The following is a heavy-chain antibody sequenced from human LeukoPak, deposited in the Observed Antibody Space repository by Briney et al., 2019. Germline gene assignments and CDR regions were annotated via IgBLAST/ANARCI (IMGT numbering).Heavy chain of an antibody. CDR2: IKQDGSEK. CDR3: ARGHILLWFGELSADY. J-gene: IGHJ4*02. CDR1: GGSFSGYY. Sequence: ETLSLTCAVYGGSFSGYYWSWIRQPPGKGLEWVANIKQDGSEKYYVDSVKGRFTISRDNAKNSLYLQMNSLRAEDTAVYYCARGHILLWFGELSADYWGQGTLVTVSS. V-gene: IGHV3-7*04. D-gene: IGHD3-10*01.